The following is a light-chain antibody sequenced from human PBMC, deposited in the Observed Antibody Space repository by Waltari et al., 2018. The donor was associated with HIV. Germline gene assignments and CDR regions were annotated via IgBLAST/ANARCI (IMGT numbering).Light chain of an antibody. Sequence: QSALTQPASVSGSPGQSITISCTGTSRDVGGYQYVSWYQQHPGKAPKLMIFDVSNRPSGVSNRFSGSKSGNTASLTISGLQAEDEAHYFCSSYSSSTALVVFGGGTKVTVL. V-gene: IGLV2-14*03. J-gene: IGLJ2*01. CDR1: SRDVGGYQY. CDR3: SSYSSSTALVV. CDR2: DVS.